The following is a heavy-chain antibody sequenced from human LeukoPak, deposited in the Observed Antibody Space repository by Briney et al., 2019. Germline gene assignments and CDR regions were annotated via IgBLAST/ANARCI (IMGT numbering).Heavy chain of an antibody. D-gene: IGHD5-12*01. Sequence: GGSLRLSCAASGFTFSSSAMHWVRQAPGKGLEWLAVFSRDGINTYYTDSVKGRFTISRDNSKNIFYLQMHRLRIEDTAIYYCATGKLDASGFDFMLPFWGQGTLVSVSS. CDR2: FSRDGINT. CDR1: GFTFSSSA. V-gene: IGHV3-30*10. CDR3: ATGKLDASGFDFMLPF. J-gene: IGHJ4*02.